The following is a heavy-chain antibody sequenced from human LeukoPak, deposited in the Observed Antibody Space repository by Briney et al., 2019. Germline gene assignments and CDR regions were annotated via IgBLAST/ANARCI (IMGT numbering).Heavy chain of an antibody. CDR2: IYIGGST. Sequence: PGGSLRLSCAASGFTVSGNYMSWVRQAPGKGLEWVSVIYIGGSTDYADSVKGRFTISRDDSKNTVYLRMNSLRAEDTAVYYCARSSSAYDYWGQGTLVTVSS. CDR1: GFTVSGNY. J-gene: IGHJ4*02. CDR3: ARSSSAYDY. D-gene: IGHD3-22*01. V-gene: IGHV3-53*01.